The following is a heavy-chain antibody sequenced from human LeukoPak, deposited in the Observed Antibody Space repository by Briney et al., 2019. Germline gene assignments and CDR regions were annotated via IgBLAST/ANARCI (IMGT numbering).Heavy chain of an antibody. CDR1: GGSISSYY. J-gene: IGHJ4*02. D-gene: IGHD3-3*01. Sequence: PSETLSLTCTVSGGSISSYYWSWIRQPPGKGLEWIGYIYYSGSTNYNPSLKSRVTISVDTSKNQFSLKLSSVTAADTAVYYCARVDFWSAYYFGYWGQGTLVTVSS. CDR3: ARVDFWSAYYFGY. CDR2: IYYSGST. V-gene: IGHV4-59*01.